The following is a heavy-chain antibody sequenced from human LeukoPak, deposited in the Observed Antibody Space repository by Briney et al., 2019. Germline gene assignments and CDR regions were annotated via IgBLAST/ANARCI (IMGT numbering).Heavy chain of an antibody. J-gene: IGHJ4*02. D-gene: IGHD1-26*01. Sequence: ASVKVSFKASGYTVTGYYIHWVRQAPGQGLEWMGWMNPHSGGTNYAQKFQGRVTMTRETSISTAYMELSRLRSDDTAVYYCARDERRSIVGPIRYWGQGTLVTVSS. CDR2: MNPHSGGT. V-gene: IGHV1-2*02. CDR1: GYTVTGYY. CDR3: ARDERRSIVGPIRY.